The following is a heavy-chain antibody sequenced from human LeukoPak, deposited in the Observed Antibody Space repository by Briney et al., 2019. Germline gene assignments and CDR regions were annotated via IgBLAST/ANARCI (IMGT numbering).Heavy chain of an antibody. CDR2: ISSSSSYI. Sequence: PGGSLRLSCAASGFTFSSYSMNWVRQAPGKGLEWVSSISSSSSYIYYADSVKGRFTISRDNAKNSLYLQMNSLRAEDTAVYYCARDLDDSSGYWSRQFQHWGQGTLVTVSS. CDR3: ARDLDDSSGYWSRQFQH. D-gene: IGHD3-22*01. J-gene: IGHJ1*01. CDR1: GFTFSSYS. V-gene: IGHV3-21*01.